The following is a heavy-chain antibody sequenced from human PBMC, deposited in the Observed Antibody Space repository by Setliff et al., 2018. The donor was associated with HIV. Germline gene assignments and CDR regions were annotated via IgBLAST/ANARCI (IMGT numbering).Heavy chain of an antibody. CDR2: ITPSGGST. Sequence: GASVKVSCKASGYTSTSYSMNWVRQAPGQGLQWMGIITPSGGSTNYAQKFQGRVTITTDKSTSTAYMELSSLGSEDTAVYCCARGVHEYVSSGYAPDSFDIWGQGTMVTVSS. D-gene: IGHD3-22*01. V-gene: IGHV1-46*01. CDR3: ARGVHEYVSSGYAPDSFDI. J-gene: IGHJ3*02. CDR1: GYTSTSYS.